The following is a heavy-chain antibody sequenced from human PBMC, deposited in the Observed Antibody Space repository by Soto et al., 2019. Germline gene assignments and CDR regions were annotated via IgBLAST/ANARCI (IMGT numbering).Heavy chain of an antibody. D-gene: IGHD2-2*01. CDR2: ISYDGSNK. CDR1: GFTFSSYA. V-gene: IGHV3-30-3*01. Sequence: QVQLVESGGGVVQPGRSLRLSCAASGFTFSSYAMHWVRQAPGKGLEWVAVISYDGSNKYYADSVKGRFTISRDNSKNTLYLQMNSLRAEDTAVYYCARDPVSTSCYWGQGTLVTVSS. CDR3: ARDPVSTSCY. J-gene: IGHJ4*02.